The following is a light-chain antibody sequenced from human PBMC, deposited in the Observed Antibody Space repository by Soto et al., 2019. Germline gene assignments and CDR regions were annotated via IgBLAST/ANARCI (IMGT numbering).Light chain of an antibody. CDR3: QQYNSYPYT. Sequence: DIQMTQSPSTLSASVGDRVTITCRASQSFSSWLAWYQQKPWKAPKLLFYDASSLESGVPSRFSGSGSGTEFTLTISSLQPDDFATYYCQQYNSYPYTFGQGTKLEIK. J-gene: IGKJ2*01. CDR2: DAS. V-gene: IGKV1-5*01. CDR1: QSFSSW.